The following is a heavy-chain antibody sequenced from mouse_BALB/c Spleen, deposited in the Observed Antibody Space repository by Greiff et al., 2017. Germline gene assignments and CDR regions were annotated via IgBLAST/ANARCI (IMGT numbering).Heavy chain of an antibody. J-gene: IGHJ3*01. Sequence: EVMLVESGGGLVQPGGSRKLSCAASGFTFSSFGMHWVRQAPEKGLEWVAYISSGSSTIYYADTVKGRFTISRDNPKNTLFLQMTSLRSEDTAMYYCARSLTTVVEGFAYWGQGTLVTVSA. CDR3: ARSLTTVVEGFAY. D-gene: IGHD1-1*01. CDR1: GFTFSSFG. V-gene: IGHV5-17*02. CDR2: ISSGSSTI.